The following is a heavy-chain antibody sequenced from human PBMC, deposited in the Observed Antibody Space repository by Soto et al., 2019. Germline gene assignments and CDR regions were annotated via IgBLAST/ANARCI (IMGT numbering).Heavy chain of an antibody. Sequence: ASVKVSCKASGYTFTSYYMHWVRQAPGQGLEWMGIINPSGGSTSYAQKFQGRVTMTRDTSTSTVYMELSSLRSEDTAVYYCAIPGYSSSWYYPHDAFDIWGQGTMVTV. J-gene: IGHJ3*02. CDR2: INPSGGST. D-gene: IGHD6-13*01. CDR3: AIPGYSSSWYYPHDAFDI. V-gene: IGHV1-46*01. CDR1: GYTFTSYY.